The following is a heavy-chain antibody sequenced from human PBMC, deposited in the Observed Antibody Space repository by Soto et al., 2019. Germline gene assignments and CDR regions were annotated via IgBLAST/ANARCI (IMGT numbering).Heavy chain of an antibody. D-gene: IGHD2-2*01. CDR2: ISAYNVNT. CDR3: ARQYIVVVPAAIRYYGMDV. V-gene: IGHV1-18*01. J-gene: IGHJ6*02. CDR1: GYSFTSYG. Sequence: ASVKVSSNASGYSFTSYGISWVRQAHGQGLEWMGWISAYNVNTNYAQKLQGRVTMTTDTSTSTAYMELSSLRSDDTAVYYCARQYIVVVPAAIRYYGMDVCGQGTTVTVSS.